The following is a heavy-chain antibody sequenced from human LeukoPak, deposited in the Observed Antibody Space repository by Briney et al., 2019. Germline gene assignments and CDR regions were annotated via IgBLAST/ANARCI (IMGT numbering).Heavy chain of an antibody. D-gene: IGHD3-10*01. Sequence: GGSLRLSCAASGFTFSSYSMNWVRQPPGKGLEWVSSISSSSSYIYYADSVKGRFTISRDNAKNSLYLQMNSLRAEDTAVYYCAGGQDYYGSEYGMDVWGKGTTVTVSS. CDR1: GFTFSSYS. J-gene: IGHJ6*04. V-gene: IGHV3-21*01. CDR3: AGGQDYYGSEYGMDV. CDR2: ISSSSSYI.